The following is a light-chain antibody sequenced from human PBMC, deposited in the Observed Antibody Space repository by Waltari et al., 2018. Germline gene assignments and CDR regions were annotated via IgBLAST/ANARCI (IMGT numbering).Light chain of an antibody. CDR1: NSDVGSCNI. CDR3: SSFPSSPTRV. Sequence: QCALTHPASVSGSPGPSITISCTGTNSDVGSCNIGSGYQRHPGKSPTLLIYEVSNRPSGVSNRFSGSKSGNTASLTISGLQAEYEADYSCSSFPSSPTRVFGGGTKLTVL. CDR2: EVS. V-gene: IGLV2-14*02. J-gene: IGLJ3*02.